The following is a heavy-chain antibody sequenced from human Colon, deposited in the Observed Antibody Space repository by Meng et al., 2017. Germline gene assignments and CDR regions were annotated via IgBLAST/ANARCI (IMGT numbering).Heavy chain of an antibody. CDR1: GVSISSAIW. D-gene: IGHD1-14*01. V-gene: IGHV4-4*02. CDR2: IFQSGST. Sequence: QWQLQESGPGLGQPSGTLSLPCAVSGVSISSAIWWGWVRQPPGKGLEWIGEIFQSGSTNYNPSLKSRVTISVDKSKNHLSLSLSSVTAADTAVYYCAKAAAYNLDIWGQGTLVTVSS. J-gene: IGHJ4*02. CDR3: AKAAAYNLDI.